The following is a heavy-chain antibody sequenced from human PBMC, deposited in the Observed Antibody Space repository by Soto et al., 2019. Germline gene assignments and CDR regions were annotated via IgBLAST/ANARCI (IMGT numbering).Heavy chain of an antibody. CDR2: VYSGGTT. CDR1: GFAVSNNY. D-gene: IGHD3-22*01. V-gene: IGHV3-53*01. J-gene: IGHJ4*02. Sequence: GGSLRLSCVASGFAVSNNYMNWVRQAPGKGLEWVSVVYSGGTTYYADPVRGRFTVSRDDSKNTLFLQMSSLRAEDTAVYYCARAGSPFDSDSSGYWGFDHWGQGTLVTVSS. CDR3: ARAGSPFDSDSSGYWGFDH.